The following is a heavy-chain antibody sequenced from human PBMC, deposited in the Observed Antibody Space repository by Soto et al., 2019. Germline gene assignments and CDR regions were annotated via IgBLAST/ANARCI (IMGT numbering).Heavy chain of an antibody. CDR2: IYSGGST. Sequence: GGSLRLSCAASGFTVSSNYMSWVRQAPGKGLEWVSVIYSGGSTYYADSVKGRFTISRDNSKNTLYLQMNSLRAEDTAVYYCARGEVAAMDAFDIWGQGTMVTVSS. V-gene: IGHV3-66*01. D-gene: IGHD2-15*01. CDR3: ARGEVAAMDAFDI. CDR1: GFTVSSNY. J-gene: IGHJ3*02.